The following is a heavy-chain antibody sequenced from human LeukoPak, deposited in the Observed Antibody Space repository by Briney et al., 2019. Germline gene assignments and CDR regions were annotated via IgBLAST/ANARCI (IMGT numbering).Heavy chain of an antibody. CDR3: ARGALRYFDWSEWGGAFDI. J-gene: IGHJ3*02. CDR2: ITQDGSEK. Sequence: GGSLRLSCAASGFTFSSYGMSWVRQAPGKGLEWVANITQDGSEKYYVDSVKGRFTISRDNAKNSLYVQMNSLRSEDMAVYYCARGALRYFDWSEWGGAFDIWGQGTMVTVSS. V-gene: IGHV3-7*01. D-gene: IGHD3-9*01. CDR1: GFTFSSYG.